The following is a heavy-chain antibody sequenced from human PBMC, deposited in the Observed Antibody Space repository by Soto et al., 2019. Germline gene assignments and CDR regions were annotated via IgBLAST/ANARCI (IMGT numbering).Heavy chain of an antibody. CDR1: GYTFTNYA. CDR2: ITAGNGDT. V-gene: IGHV1-3*01. CDR3: ARDRYNWNSVYFDY. J-gene: IGHJ4*02. D-gene: IGHD1-7*01. Sequence: VASVKVSCKASGYTFTNYAMHWVRQAPGQKLEWMGRITAGNGDTRYSQKFQGRVTITRDTSASTAYMELSNLRSEDTAVYYCARDRYNWNSVYFDYWGQGTLVTVSS.